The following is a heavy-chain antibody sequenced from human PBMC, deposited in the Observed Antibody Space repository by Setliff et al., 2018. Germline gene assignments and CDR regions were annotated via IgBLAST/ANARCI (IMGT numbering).Heavy chain of an antibody. J-gene: IGHJ4*02. Sequence: SGPTLVNPTQTLSLTCTVSSLSISTNRYYWGWLRQPPGRGLELIGLMHSDGATYSNPSLQSRVTLSLDASRSQFSLALTSVAAADTAMYYCARSLRRTFRRLDWLGFFGDWGQGAMVTVSS. D-gene: IGHD3-9*01. CDR1: SLSISTNRYY. V-gene: IGHV4-39*07. CDR3: ARSLRRTFRRLDWLGFFGD. CDR2: MHSDGAT.